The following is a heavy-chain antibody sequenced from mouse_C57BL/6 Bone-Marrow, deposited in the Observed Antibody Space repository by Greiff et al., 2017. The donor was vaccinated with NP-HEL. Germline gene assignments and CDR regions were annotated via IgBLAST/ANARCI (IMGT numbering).Heavy chain of an antibody. Sequence: VQLQQSGAELVRPGTSVKVSCKASGYAFTNYLIEWVKQRPGQGLEWIGVINPGSGGTNYNEKFKGKATLTADKSSSTAYMQLSSLTSEDSAVYFCARSITTVVSYLDVWGTGTTVTVSS. V-gene: IGHV1-54*01. J-gene: IGHJ1*03. D-gene: IGHD1-1*01. CDR3: ARSITTVVSYLDV. CDR1: GYAFTNYL. CDR2: INPGSGGT.